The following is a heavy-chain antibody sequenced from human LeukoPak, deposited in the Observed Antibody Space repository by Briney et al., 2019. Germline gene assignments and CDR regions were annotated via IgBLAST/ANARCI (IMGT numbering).Heavy chain of an antibody. V-gene: IGHV1-69*05. CDR2: ITPIFGTA. Sequence: SVKVSCKASGYTFTSYDINWVRQATGQGLEWMGGITPIFGTANYAQKFQGRVTITTDESTSTAYMELSRLRSDDTAVYYCAREDGASLPIDYWGQGTLVTVSS. CDR1: GYTFTSYD. J-gene: IGHJ4*02. CDR3: AREDGASLPIDY.